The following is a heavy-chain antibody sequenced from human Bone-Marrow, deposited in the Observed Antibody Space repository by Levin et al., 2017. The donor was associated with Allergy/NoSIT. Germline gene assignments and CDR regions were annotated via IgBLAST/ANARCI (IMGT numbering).Heavy chain of an antibody. Sequence: GESLKISCKASGYTFTDYFISWVRQAPGQGLEWMGRINPHSGVTNYAQKFQARVTMTRDTSISTVYMEVSRLRSDDTAMYYCVRRSAAANYHGMDVWGKGTTVAVSS. CDR2: INPHSGVT. V-gene: IGHV1-2*06. CDR3: VRRSAAANYHGMDV. J-gene: IGHJ6*04. CDR1: GYTFTDYF. D-gene: IGHD6-25*01.